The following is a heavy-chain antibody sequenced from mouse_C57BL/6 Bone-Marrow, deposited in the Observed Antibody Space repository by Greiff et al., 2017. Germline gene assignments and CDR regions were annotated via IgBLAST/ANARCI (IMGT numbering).Heavy chain of an antibody. CDR2: INPYNGGT. Sequence: VQLQQSGPVLVKPGASVKMSCKASGYTFTDYYMNWVKQSHGKSLEWIGVINPYNGGTSYNRNFKGKATLTVDKSSSTAYSELNRLTSEDCAVYDCARGDSFPFTYWGLGTMVTVSA. V-gene: IGHV1-19*01. CDR1: GYTFTDYY. CDR3: ARGDSFPFTY. J-gene: IGHJ3*01. D-gene: IGHD2-12*01.